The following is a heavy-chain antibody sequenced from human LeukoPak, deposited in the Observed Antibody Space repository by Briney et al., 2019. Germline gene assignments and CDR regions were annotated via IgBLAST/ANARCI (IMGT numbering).Heavy chain of an antibody. CDR3: AKDEDERRGPPPIDY. CDR1: GFTFSSYS. V-gene: IGHV3-23*01. Sequence: GGSLRLSCAASGFTFSSYSMNWVRQAPGKGLEWVSAISGSGGSTYYADSVKGRFTISRDNSKNTLYLQMNSLRAEDTAVYYCAKDEDERRGPPPIDYWGQGTLVTVSS. CDR2: ISGSGGST. J-gene: IGHJ4*02. D-gene: IGHD3/OR15-3a*01.